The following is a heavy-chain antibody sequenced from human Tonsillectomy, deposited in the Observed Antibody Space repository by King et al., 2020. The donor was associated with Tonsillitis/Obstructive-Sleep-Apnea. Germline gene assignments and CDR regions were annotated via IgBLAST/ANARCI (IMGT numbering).Heavy chain of an antibody. Sequence: VQLVESGGGLVQPGGSLRLSCAASGFTFSSYEMNWVRQAPGKGLEWVSYISSSGSTIYYADSVKGRFTISRDNAKNSLYLQMNSLRAEDTAVYYCARGEYYYDSSGHPRFHYWGQGTLVTVSS. CDR3: ARGEYYYDSSGHPRFHY. D-gene: IGHD3-22*01. CDR2: ISSSGSTI. CDR1: GFTFSSYE. J-gene: IGHJ4*02. V-gene: IGHV3-48*03.